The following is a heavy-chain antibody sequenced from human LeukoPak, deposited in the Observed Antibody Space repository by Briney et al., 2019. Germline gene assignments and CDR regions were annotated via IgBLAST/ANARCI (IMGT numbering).Heavy chain of an antibody. CDR3: AKDTYYYDSSGYYEASPSYYFDC. D-gene: IGHD3-22*01. J-gene: IGHJ4*02. CDR2: ISGSGGST. Sequence: EALSLTCTVSGGSISSYYWSWVRQAPGKGLEWVSAISGSGGSTYYADSVKGRFTISRDNSKNTLYLQMNSLRAEDTAVYYCAKDTYYYDSSGYYEASPSYYFDCWGQGTLVTVSS. V-gene: IGHV3-23*01. CDR1: GGSISSYY.